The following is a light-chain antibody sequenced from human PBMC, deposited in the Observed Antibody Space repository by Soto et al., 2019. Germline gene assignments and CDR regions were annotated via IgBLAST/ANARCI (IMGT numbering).Light chain of an antibody. J-gene: IGLJ1*01. CDR2: DVT. CDR1: SSDVGGYNY. V-gene: IGLV2-14*03. CDR3: SSYTPRYTRQLV. Sequence: QSVLTQPASVSGSPGQSITISCTGTSSDVGGYNYVSWYQHHPGKAPKLIIYDVTNRPSGVSNPFSGSKSGNTASLTISGLQPEDEADNYCSSYTPRYTRQLVFGTVTKVTV.